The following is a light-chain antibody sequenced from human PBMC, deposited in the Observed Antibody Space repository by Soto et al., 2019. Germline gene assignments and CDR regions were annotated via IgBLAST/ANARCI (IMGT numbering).Light chain of an antibody. V-gene: IGLV2-14*01. CDR2: EVT. J-gene: IGLJ2*01. CDR1: SSDIGAYNY. Sequence: QSALTQPASLSGSPGQSITISCTGSSSDIGAYNYVSWYQHHPGKAPKLIIYEVTNRPSGISNRFSGSKSGNSASLTISGLQAEDEADYYCSSYTASNTLVVFGAGTKLTVL. CDR3: SSYTASNTLVV.